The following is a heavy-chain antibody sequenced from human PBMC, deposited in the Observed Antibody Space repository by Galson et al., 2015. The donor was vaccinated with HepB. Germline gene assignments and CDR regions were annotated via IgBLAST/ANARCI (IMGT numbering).Heavy chain of an antibody. J-gene: IGHJ4*02. V-gene: IGHV4-39*01. Sequence: SETLSLTCTVSGGSISSSDYYWGWIRQPPGKGLEWIGNIYDSGRTYNNPSLKSRVTITVDTPKKQYSLRLSSVTAADTALYYCATGVGYGSGWRPFDSWGQGTLVTVSS. CDR1: GGSISSSDYY. CDR2: IYDSGRT. D-gene: IGHD6-19*01. CDR3: ATGVGYGSGWRPFDS.